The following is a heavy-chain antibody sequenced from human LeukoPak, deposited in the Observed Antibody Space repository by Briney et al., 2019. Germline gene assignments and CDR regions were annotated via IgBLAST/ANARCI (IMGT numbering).Heavy chain of an antibody. CDR1: GYTFTSYD. CDR2: INPSGGST. Sequence: ASVKVSCKASGYTFTSYDIDWVRQAPGQGLEWMGIINPSGGSTSYAQKFQGRVTMTRDTSTSTVYMELSSLRSEDTAVYYCARGKQWGIGDYWGQGTLVTVSS. J-gene: IGHJ4*02. CDR3: ARGKQWGIGDY. D-gene: IGHD6-19*01. V-gene: IGHV1-46*01.